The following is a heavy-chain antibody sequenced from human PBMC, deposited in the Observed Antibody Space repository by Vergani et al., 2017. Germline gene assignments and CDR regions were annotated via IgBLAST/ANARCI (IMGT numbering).Heavy chain of an antibody. CDR1: GYTFTSYA. V-gene: IGHV1-3*04. J-gene: IGHJ4*02. CDR2: INTGNGNT. D-gene: IGHD1-26*01. CDR3: ARVMSWAIDY. Sequence: QVQLVQSGAEVKKPGASVKVSCKASGYTFTSYAMHWVRQAPGQRLERMGWINTGNGNTKYSQKFQGRVTITRDTAASTAYMELSSLRSEDTAVYYCARVMSWAIDYWGQGTLVTVSS.